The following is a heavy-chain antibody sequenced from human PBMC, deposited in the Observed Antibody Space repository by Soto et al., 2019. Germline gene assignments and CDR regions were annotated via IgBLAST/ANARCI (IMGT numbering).Heavy chain of an antibody. CDR2: IIPMFGTT. V-gene: IGHV1-69*01. D-gene: IGHD2-15*01. Sequence: QVQLVQSGAEVKKPGSSVKVSCKTSGGTFSSHALTWLRQAPGQGLEWMGGIIPMFGTTYTSQKFQGRVAMFAVETTSTLELSSLRSEDTDVYFCARCEVCYPGGDDAFYLWGQGTTGIVSS. CDR3: ARCEVCYPGGDDAFYL. J-gene: IGHJ3*01. CDR1: GGTFSSHA.